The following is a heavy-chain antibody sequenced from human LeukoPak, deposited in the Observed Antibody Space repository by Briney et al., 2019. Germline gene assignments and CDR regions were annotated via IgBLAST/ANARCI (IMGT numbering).Heavy chain of an antibody. D-gene: IGHD3-22*01. J-gene: IGHJ4*02. CDR3: ARSKYDSSGYYYDY. CDR1: GFTFSTYW. V-gene: IGHV3-74*01. CDR2: INSDGSST. Sequence: PGGSLRLSCAASGFTFSTYWMHWVRQAPGKGLVWVSRINSDGSSTNYADSVKGRFTISRDNAKNTLYLQMNSLRAEDTAVYYCARSKYDSSGYYYDYWGQGTLVTVSS.